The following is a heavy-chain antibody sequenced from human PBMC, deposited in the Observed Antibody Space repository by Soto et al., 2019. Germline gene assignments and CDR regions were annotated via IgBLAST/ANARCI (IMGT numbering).Heavy chain of an antibody. J-gene: IGHJ5*02. CDR2: VYFSGNA. CDR3: GSVRPSGYVLS. Sequence: SETLSLTCTVSGGSLSSYYWTWLRQSPGKGLEWIGYVYFSGNANYNPSLKSRVTISIDTSKNKFSLSLASVTAADTAFYYCGSVRPSGYVLSWGQGTLVTVS. D-gene: IGHD6-25*01. CDR1: GGSLSSYY. V-gene: IGHV4-59*01.